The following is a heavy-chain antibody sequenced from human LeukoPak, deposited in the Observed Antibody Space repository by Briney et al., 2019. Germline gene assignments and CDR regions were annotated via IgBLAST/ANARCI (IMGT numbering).Heavy chain of an antibody. V-gene: IGHV4-39*01. CDR1: GGSISSSSYY. CDR2: IYYSGST. CDR3: AGLLLNYYYYYMDV. Sequence: SETLSLTCTVSGGSISSSSYYWGWIRQPPGKGLEWIGSIYYSGSTYYNPSLKSRVTISVDTSKNQFSLKLSSVTAADTAVYYCAGLLLNYYYYYMDVWGKGTTVTVSS. J-gene: IGHJ6*03. D-gene: IGHD2-21*01.